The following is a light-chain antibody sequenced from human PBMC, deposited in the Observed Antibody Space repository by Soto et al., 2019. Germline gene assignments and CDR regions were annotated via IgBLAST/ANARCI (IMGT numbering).Light chain of an antibody. CDR2: DAP. CDR3: QQYDARPFT. V-gene: IGKV1-33*01. Sequence: DIQMTQSPSSLSASVGDRVSFTCQASQDISNFLNRYQHKPGEAPNLLIYDAPKSEPGVPSRFSGSASGTDFTFTISSLQPEDFATYYCQQYDARPFTFGPGTKVDLK. J-gene: IGKJ3*01. CDR1: QDISNF.